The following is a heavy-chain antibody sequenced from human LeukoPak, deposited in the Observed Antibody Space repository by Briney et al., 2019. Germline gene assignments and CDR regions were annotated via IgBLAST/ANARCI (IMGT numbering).Heavy chain of an antibody. CDR2: ISYDGSNK. J-gene: IGHJ4*02. CDR3: ARDKRAVAALYYFDY. D-gene: IGHD6-19*01. Sequence: TGRSLRLSCAASGFTFSSYAMHWVRQAPGKGLEWVAVISYDGSNKYYADSVKGRFTISRDNSKNTLYLQMNSLRAEDTAVYYCARDKRAVAALYYFDYWGQGTLVTVSS. V-gene: IGHV3-30*04. CDR1: GFTFSSYA.